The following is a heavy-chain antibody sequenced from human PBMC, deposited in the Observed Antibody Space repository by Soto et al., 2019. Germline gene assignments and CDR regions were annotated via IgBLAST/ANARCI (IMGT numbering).Heavy chain of an antibody. Sequence: ASVKVSCKASGYTFTSYGIGWVRQAPGQGLEWMGWISAYNGNTNYAQKLQGRVTMTTDTSTSTAHMELRSLRSDDTAVYYCARDFAGKSVGHYYYGMDVWGQGTTVTVSS. D-gene: IGHD6-13*01. CDR2: ISAYNGNT. V-gene: IGHV1-18*04. CDR1: GYTFTSYG. CDR3: ARDFAGKSVGHYYYGMDV. J-gene: IGHJ6*02.